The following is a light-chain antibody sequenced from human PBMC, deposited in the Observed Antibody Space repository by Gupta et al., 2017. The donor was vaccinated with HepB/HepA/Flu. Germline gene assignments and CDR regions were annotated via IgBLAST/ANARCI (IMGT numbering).Light chain of an antibody. CDR3: QQRNIWPIT. V-gene: IGKV3-11*01. J-gene: IGKJ4*01. CDR2: EAS. Sequence: EIVLTQSPATLSLSPGERATLSCRASQSVSRYLAWYQQKPGQAPRLLIYEASNRAAGIPGRFSGSGSGTDFTLTISSLEPEDFAVYYCQQRNIWPITFGRGTKLEIK. CDR1: QSVSRY.